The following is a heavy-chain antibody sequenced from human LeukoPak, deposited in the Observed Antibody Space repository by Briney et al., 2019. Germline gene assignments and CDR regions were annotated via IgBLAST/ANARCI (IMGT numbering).Heavy chain of an antibody. V-gene: IGHV3-30*02. Sequence: GGSLRLSCAASGFXFSNYGMHWVRQAPGKGLEWVAPIRSDGSNKHYADSARGRCTISRDNSKNTLYLEMNSLRDEDTAVYYCAKEIYYDSSAFFDYWGQGTLVTVSA. CDR1: GFXFSNYG. CDR2: IRSDGSNK. J-gene: IGHJ4*02. D-gene: IGHD3-22*01. CDR3: AKEIYYDSSAFFDY.